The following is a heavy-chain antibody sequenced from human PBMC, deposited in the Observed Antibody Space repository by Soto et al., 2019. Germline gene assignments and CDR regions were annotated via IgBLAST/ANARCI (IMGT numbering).Heavy chain of an antibody. CDR3: ASPARNYDFWSGYSFDI. Sequence: GASVKVCCKASGYTITSYDINWVRQATGQGLEWMGWMNPNSGNTGYAQKFQGRVTMTRNTSISTAYMELSSLRSEDTAVYYCASPARNYDFWSGYSFDIWGQGTMVTVSS. D-gene: IGHD3-3*01. CDR1: GYTITSYD. CDR2: MNPNSGNT. V-gene: IGHV1-8*01. J-gene: IGHJ3*02.